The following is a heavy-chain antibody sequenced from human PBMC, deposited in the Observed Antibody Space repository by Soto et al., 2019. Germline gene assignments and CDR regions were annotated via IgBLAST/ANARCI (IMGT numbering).Heavy chain of an antibody. Sequence: QVQLQQWGAGLLKPSETLSLTCAVYGGSFSGYYWSWIRQPPGKGLEWIGEINHSGSANYNPSLESRLTISVDTSKNQFSLEVRSVTAADTAVYYCARAKGYGANSLLDSWGQGNLVTVSS. J-gene: IGHJ5*01. V-gene: IGHV4-34*01. CDR3: ARAKGYGANSLLDS. D-gene: IGHD4-17*01. CDR2: INHSGSA. CDR1: GGSFSGYY.